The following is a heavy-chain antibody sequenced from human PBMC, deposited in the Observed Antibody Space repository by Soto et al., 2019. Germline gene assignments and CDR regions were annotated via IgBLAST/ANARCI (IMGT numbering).Heavy chain of an antibody. CDR3: TTDLSPEYSSPTKYYFDY. CDR1: GFSFSNAW. CDR2: IKSKTDGGTT. V-gene: IGHV3-15*07. D-gene: IGHD6-6*01. J-gene: IGHJ4*02. Sequence: GGSLRLSCAASGFSFSNAWMNWVRQAPGKGLEWVGRIKSKTDGGTTDYAAPVKGRFTISRDDSKNTLYLQMNSLKTEDTAVYYCTTDLSPEYSSPTKYYFDYWGQGTLVTVSS.